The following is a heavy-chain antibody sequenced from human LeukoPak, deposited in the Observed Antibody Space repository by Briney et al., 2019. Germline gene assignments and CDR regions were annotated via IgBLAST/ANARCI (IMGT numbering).Heavy chain of an antibody. Sequence: EASVKVSCKASGGTFSSYAISWVRQAPGQGLEWMGGIIPIFGTADYAQKFQGRVTITADKSTSTAYMELSSLRSEDTAVCYCATILDCSSTSCYEPLVDYWGQGTLVTVSS. CDR2: IIPIFGTA. CDR1: GGTFSSYA. V-gene: IGHV1-69*06. J-gene: IGHJ4*02. CDR3: ATILDCSSTSCYEPLVDY. D-gene: IGHD2-2*01.